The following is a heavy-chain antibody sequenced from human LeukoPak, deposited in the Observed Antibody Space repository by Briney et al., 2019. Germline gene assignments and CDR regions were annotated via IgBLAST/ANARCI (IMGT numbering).Heavy chain of an antibody. Sequence: GASVKVSCKVSGDTFSTYAITWVRQAPGQGLEWMGGIIPIFGTSNYAHKFQGRVTITADESTSTAYMEVRSLRSEDTAVYYCAVRSDYGTKVAYWGQGTLVTVSS. CDR3: AVRSDYGTKVAY. CDR2: IIPIFGTS. CDR1: GDTFSTYA. D-gene: IGHD4-17*01. J-gene: IGHJ4*02. V-gene: IGHV1-69*13.